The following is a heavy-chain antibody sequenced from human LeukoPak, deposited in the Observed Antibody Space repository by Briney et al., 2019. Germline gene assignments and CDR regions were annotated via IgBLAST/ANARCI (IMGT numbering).Heavy chain of an antibody. V-gene: IGHV1-8*01. CDR3: ARGSTYDFWSAYTLYYFDY. D-gene: IGHD3-3*01. Sequence: ASVKVSCKGSGYTFTSYDIHWVRQATGQGLEWMGWVNPNSGNSGSARKFRDRVTITRDTSTGTVYLELRSLRSGDTAIYYCARGSTYDFWSAYTLYYFDYWGQGTLVAVSS. CDR2: VNPNSGNS. J-gene: IGHJ4*02. CDR1: GYTFTSYD.